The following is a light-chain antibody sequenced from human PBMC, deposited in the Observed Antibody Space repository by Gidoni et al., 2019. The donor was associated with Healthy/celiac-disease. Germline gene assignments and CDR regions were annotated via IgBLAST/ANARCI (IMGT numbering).Light chain of an antibody. V-gene: IGLV3-19*01. Sequence: SSDLTQDPAVSVALVQTVRITCQGDSLRSYYASWYQQKPGQAPVLVIYGKNTRPSGIPDRFSGSSSGNTASLTITGAQAEDEADYYCNSRDSSGNHWVFGGGTKLTVL. J-gene: IGLJ3*02. CDR3: NSRDSSGNHWV. CDR2: GKN. CDR1: SLRSYY.